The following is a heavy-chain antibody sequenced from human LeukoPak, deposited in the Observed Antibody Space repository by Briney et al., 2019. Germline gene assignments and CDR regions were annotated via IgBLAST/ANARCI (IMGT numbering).Heavy chain of an antibody. CDR3: ARTTSFTASGYDY. CDR1: VYTFTSYH. J-gene: IGHJ4*02. V-gene: IGHV1-8*03. CDR2: MNPNNGDS. Sequence: ASVTVSFTSSVYTFTSYHINWVRQAPGQGLEGRGWMNPNNGDSGYAQKFQGRVTITRDTSISTAYMELRSLRSEDTAVYFCARTTSFTASGYDYWGQGTLVTVSS. D-gene: IGHD6-25*01.